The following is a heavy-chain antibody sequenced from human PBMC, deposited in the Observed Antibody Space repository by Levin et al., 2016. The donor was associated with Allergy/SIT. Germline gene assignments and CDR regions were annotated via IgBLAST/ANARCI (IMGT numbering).Heavy chain of an antibody. J-gene: IGHJ6*02. CDR2: ISYDGSNK. Sequence: VRQAPGKGLEWVAVISYDGSNKYYADSVKGRFTISRDNSKNTLYPQMNSLRAEDTAVYYCAKDRAYYDSSGYYQGNYGMDVWGQGTTVTVSS. V-gene: IGHV3-30*18. D-gene: IGHD3-22*01. CDR3: AKDRAYYDSSGYYQGNYGMDV.